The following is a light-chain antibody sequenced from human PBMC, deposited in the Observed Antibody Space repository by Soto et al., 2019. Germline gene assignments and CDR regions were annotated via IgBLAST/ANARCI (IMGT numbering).Light chain of an antibody. J-gene: IGLJ3*02. CDR1: SSDVGAYNY. V-gene: IGLV2-14*01. CDR2: EVS. CDR3: SSYTSGSTWV. Sequence: SALTQPASVSGSPGQSITISCTGTSSDVGAYNYVSWYQQHPGKAPKLMIYEVSNRPSGVSNRFSGSKSGNTASLTISGLQAEDEADYYCSSYTSGSTWVFGGGTKVTVL.